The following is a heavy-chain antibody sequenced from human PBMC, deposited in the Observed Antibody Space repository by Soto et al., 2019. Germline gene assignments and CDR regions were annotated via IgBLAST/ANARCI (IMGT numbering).Heavy chain of an antibody. Sequence: GASVKVSCKASGYTFTGYYIHWVRQAPGRGLEWLGRINPNSGGTNFAQKFQGWVTMTTDTSISTAYMELSRLRSDDTAVYYCARAAAAAGGSGYYGMDVWGQGTTVTVSS. CDR2: INPNSGGT. J-gene: IGHJ6*02. CDR1: GYTFTGYY. D-gene: IGHD2-15*01. CDR3: ARAAAAAGGSGYYGMDV. V-gene: IGHV1-2*04.